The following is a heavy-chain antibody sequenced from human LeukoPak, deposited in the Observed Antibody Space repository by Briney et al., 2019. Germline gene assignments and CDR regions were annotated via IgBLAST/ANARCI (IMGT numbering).Heavy chain of an antibody. Sequence: GGSLRLSCAASGITFSSYSMNWVRQAPGKGLEWVSIISSSGTSIYYADSVKGRLTISRDNAKNSLYLQMNSLRDEDTAVYYCARGRLTCSGGSCYSWYFDLWGRGTLVTVSS. CDR1: GITFSSYS. V-gene: IGHV3-48*02. J-gene: IGHJ2*01. CDR3: ARGRLTCSGGSCYSWYFDL. D-gene: IGHD2-15*01. CDR2: ISSSGTSI.